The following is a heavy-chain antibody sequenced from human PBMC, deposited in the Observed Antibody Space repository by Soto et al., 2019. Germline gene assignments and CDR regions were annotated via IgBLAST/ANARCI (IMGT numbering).Heavy chain of an antibody. CDR3: ARDSIAGGYYYYYGLDV. CDR2: IYSGGST. V-gene: IGHV3-53*01. CDR1: GFTVSSNY. J-gene: IGHJ6*02. Sequence: PGGSLRLSCAASGFTVSSNYMSWVRQAPGKGLEWISIIYSGGSTYYAESVKGRFTISRDNSKNTLYLQMCSLRAEDTAVYYCARDSIAGGYYYYYGLDVWGQGTTVTVSS. D-gene: IGHD6-13*01.